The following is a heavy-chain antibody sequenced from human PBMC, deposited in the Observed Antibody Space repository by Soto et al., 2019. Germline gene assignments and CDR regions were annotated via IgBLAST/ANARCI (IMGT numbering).Heavy chain of an antibody. D-gene: IGHD3-10*01. Sequence: GASVKVSCKASGYTFSNYAVYWVRQAPGQRLEWMGWIGAGSGNRKFSQKFQGRLTITRDTPASTAYMELSSLRSEDTAVYYCARGSQGSSSLLASYYSGMDVWGQGTTVTVSS. V-gene: IGHV1-3*01. CDR3: ARGSQGSSSLLASYYSGMDV. CDR2: IGAGSGNR. CDR1: GYTFSNYA. J-gene: IGHJ6*02.